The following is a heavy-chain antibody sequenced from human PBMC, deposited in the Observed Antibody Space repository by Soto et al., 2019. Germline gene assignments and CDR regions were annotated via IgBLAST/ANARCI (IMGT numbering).Heavy chain of an antibody. D-gene: IGHD3-16*01. Sequence: QITLKESGPTLVKPTQTLTLTCTFSGFSLSTSGVGVGWIRQPPGKALEWLALIYWDDDKRYSPSLKSRLTIPIDNSKIRLILKLTTIEPLNTVPYYSALRRRGSYFDSWGQGPLATVSS. CDR1: GFSLSTSGVG. J-gene: IGHJ4*02. CDR3: ALRRRGSYFDS. CDR2: IYWDDDK. V-gene: IGHV2-5*02.